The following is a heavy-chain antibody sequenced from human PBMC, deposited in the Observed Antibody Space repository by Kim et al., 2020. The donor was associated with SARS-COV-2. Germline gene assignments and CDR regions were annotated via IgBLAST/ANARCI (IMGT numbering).Heavy chain of an antibody. D-gene: IGHD6-13*01. CDR2: ISYDGSNK. Sequence: GGSLRLSCAASGFTFSSYAMHWVRQAPGKGLEWVAVISYDGSNKYYADSVKGRFTISRDNSKNTLYLQMNSLRAEDTAVYYCASLWQQLVGEAFDIWGQGTMVTVSS. CDR1: GFTFSSYA. V-gene: IGHV3-30*04. J-gene: IGHJ3*02. CDR3: ASLWQQLVGEAFDI.